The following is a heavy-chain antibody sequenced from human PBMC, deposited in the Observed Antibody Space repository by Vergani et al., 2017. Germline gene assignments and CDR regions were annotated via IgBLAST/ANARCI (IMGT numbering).Heavy chain of an antibody. CDR3: TTMGYCSRTSCLEAFDI. Sequence: EVQLVESGGGLVQPGGSVKVSCAASGITFSGYAMHWVRQSSGKGLEWVGRIRNKANNYATAYAASVKGRFTISRDDAKNTTYLQMNSLKTEDTAVYYCTTMGYCSRTSCLEAFDIWNQGTMVTVSS. CDR2: IRNKANNYAT. J-gene: IGHJ3*02. V-gene: IGHV3-73*02. D-gene: IGHD2-2*01. CDR1: GITFSGYA.